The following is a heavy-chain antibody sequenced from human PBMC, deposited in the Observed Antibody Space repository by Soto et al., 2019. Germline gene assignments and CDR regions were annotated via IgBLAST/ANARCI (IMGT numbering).Heavy chain of an antibody. CDR1: GYSFTSYW. J-gene: IGHJ6*02. Sequence: PGESLKISCKGSGYSFTSYWIGWVRQMPGKGLEWMGIIYSGDSDTRYSPSFQGQVTISADKSISTAYLQWSSLKASDTAMYYCARTSAAGKYYYGMDVWGQGTTVTSP. CDR3: ARTSAAGKYYYGMDV. D-gene: IGHD6-13*01. CDR2: IYSGDSDT. V-gene: IGHV5-51*01.